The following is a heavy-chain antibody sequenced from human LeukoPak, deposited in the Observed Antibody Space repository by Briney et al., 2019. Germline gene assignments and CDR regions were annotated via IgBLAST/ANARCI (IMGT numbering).Heavy chain of an antibody. CDR3: ASLYGSAWGTIDN. D-gene: IGHD6-19*01. V-gene: IGHV4-4*02. J-gene: IGHJ4*02. CDR2: IYHSGTS. Sequence: SETLSLTCAVSGGSISSSNWWSWVRQPPGKGLEWIGEIYHSGTSSYNPSLKSRVTISVDKSNNQFSLKLISVTAADTAVYYCASLYGSAWGTIDNWGQGTLVTVSS. CDR1: GGSISSSNW.